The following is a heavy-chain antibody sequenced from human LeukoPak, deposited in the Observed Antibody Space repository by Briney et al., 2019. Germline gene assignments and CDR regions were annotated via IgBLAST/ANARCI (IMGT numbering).Heavy chain of an antibody. D-gene: IGHD2-2*01. CDR3: ARHTQLGPEGGFDY. V-gene: IGHV4-39*01. J-gene: IGHJ4*02. CDR1: GGSISSGRYY. Sequence: SETLSLTCNVSGGSISSGRYYWSWIRQPPGKGLEWIGEINHSGSTNYNPSLKSRVTISVDTSKNQFSLKLSSVTAADTAVYYCARHTQLGPEGGFDYWGQGTLVTVSS. CDR2: INHSGST.